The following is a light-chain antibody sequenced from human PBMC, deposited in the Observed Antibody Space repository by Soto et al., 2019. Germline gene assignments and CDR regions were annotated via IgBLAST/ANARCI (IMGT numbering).Light chain of an antibody. J-gene: IGLJ3*02. CDR1: SGDVGGYNY. CDR3: CSYAGSYTGV. Sequence: QSALTQPRSVSGSPGQSVTISCTGTSGDVGGYNYVSWYQQHPGKGPKLMIYGVSERPSGVPDRFSGSKSGNTASLTISGLQAEDEADYYCCSYAGSYTGVFGGGTKLTV. V-gene: IGLV2-11*01. CDR2: GVS.